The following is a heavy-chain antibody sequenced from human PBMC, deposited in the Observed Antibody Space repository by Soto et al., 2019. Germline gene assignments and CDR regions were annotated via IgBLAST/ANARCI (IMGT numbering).Heavy chain of an antibody. J-gene: IGHJ4*02. D-gene: IGHD1-26*01. CDR1: GGTFSSYA. Sequence: ASVKVSCKASGGTFSSYAISWVRQAPGQGLEWMGGIIPIFGTANYAQKFQGRVTITADESTSTAYMELSSLRSEDTAVYYCAREGSYSPLFDYWGQGTLVTVSS. CDR2: IIPIFGTA. V-gene: IGHV1-69*13. CDR3: AREGSYSPLFDY.